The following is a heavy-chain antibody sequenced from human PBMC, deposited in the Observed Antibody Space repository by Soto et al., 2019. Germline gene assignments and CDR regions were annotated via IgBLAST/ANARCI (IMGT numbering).Heavy chain of an antibody. CDR3: GRDGGYSYGSGRRFDY. V-gene: IGHV1-46*01. CDR1: GYTFTSYY. CDR2: INPSGGST. Sequence: ASVKVSCKASGYTFTSYYMHWVRQAPGQGLEWMGIINPSGGSTSYAQKFQGRVTMTWDTSTSTVYMELSSLRSEDAAVYYCGRDGGYSYGSGRRFDYWGQGTLVTVSS. D-gene: IGHD5-18*01. J-gene: IGHJ4*02.